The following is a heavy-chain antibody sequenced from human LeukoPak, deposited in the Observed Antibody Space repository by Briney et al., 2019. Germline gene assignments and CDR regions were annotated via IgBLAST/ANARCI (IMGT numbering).Heavy chain of an antibody. D-gene: IGHD1-14*01. J-gene: IGHJ6*04. CDR2: LSGENALT. V-gene: IGHV3-23*01. Sequence: PGGSLRLSCAASGFTFSSYSMNWVRQAPGKGLECVSTLSGENALTYYADSVKGRFTISRDNSKNTLYLQMTNARPEDTAIYYCARNEAGYHYCIGVWGKGTTVTVSS. CDR1: GFTFSSYS. CDR3: ARNEAGYHYCIGV.